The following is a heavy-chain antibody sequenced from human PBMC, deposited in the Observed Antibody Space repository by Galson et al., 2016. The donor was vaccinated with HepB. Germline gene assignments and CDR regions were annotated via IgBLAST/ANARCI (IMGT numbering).Heavy chain of an antibody. CDR1: GGTFSSYA. Sequence: SVKVSCKASGGTFSSYAINWVRQAPGQGLEWMGGIIPIFGKTNFAQKFQGRVTINADESTSKAFMELSSLRSEDTAVYYCARVSVGGSALKNYVMDVWGQGTTVTVS. CDR2: IIPIFGKT. V-gene: IGHV1-69*13. J-gene: IGHJ6*02. CDR3: ARVSVGGSALKNYVMDV. D-gene: IGHD6-19*01.